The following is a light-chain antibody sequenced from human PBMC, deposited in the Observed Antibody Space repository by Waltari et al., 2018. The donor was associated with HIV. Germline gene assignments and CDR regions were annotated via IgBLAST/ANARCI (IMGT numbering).Light chain of an antibody. CDR2: DAS. CDR1: QTVSSSY. Sequence: EIVLTQSPGTLSLSPGERATLSCGASQTVSSSYLAWYQQKPGQAPRLLIYDASNRATGIPARFSGSGSGTDFTLTISSLEPEDFAVYYCQQRNNWLLTFGGGTKVEI. V-gene: IGKV3D-20*02. J-gene: IGKJ4*01. CDR3: QQRNNWLLT.